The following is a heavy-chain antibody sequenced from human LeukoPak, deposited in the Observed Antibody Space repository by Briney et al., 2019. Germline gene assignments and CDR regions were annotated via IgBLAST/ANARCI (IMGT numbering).Heavy chain of an antibody. J-gene: IGHJ4*02. Sequence: GGSLRLSCAASGFTFSSYVMSWVRQAPGKGLEWVSAISGSGGSTYYADSVKGRFTISRDNSKNTLYLQMNSLRAEDTAVYYCAKNLWFGEYNDYWGQGTLVTVSS. V-gene: IGHV3-23*01. CDR1: GFTFSSYV. CDR3: AKNLWFGEYNDY. CDR2: ISGSGGST. D-gene: IGHD3-10*01.